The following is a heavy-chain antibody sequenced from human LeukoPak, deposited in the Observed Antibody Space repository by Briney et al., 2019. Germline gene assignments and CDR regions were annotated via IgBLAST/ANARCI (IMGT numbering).Heavy chain of an antibody. CDR2: IYDSGST. D-gene: IGHD6-13*01. Sequence: SETLSLTCTVSGGSISSYYWSWIRQPPGKGLEWIGYIYDSGSTNYNPSLKSRVTISIDTSKNQFSLKLTSVTAADTAVYYCARRYSSSLYFDYWGQGTLVTVSS. V-gene: IGHV4-59*08. CDR3: ARRYSSSLYFDY. CDR1: GGSISSYY. J-gene: IGHJ4*02.